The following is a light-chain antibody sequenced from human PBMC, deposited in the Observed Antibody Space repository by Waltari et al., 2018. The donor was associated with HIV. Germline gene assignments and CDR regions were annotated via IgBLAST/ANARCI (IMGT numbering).Light chain of an antibody. CDR3: QQRTNWPPWT. V-gene: IGKV3-11*01. CDR1: QSVSDY. Sequence: EIVLTQSPATLSLSPGERATLSCRASQSVSDYLAWYQQKPGQEPRLLIYDASNRATGIPARFSGSGSGTDFTLTISSLEPEDFAVYYCQQRTNWPPWTFGQGTKVEVK. J-gene: IGKJ1*01. CDR2: DAS.